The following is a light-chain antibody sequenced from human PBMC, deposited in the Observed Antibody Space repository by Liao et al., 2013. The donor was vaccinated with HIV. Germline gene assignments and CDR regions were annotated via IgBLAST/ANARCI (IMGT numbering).Light chain of an antibody. Sequence: SFVLTQPPSVSGAPGKTATITCGGDNIGSKTVHWYQQKPGQAPVMVIYKDSERPSGIPERFSGSSSGTTVTLTISGVQAEDEADYYCQSADSSGTCPVFGGGTKLTVL. CDR1: NIGSKT. J-gene: IGLJ3*02. CDR2: KDS. CDR3: QSADSSGTCPV. V-gene: IGLV3-25*03.